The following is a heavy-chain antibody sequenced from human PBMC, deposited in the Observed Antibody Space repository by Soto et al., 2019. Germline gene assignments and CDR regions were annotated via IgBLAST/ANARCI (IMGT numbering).Heavy chain of an antibody. CDR2: IYYSGST. CDR3: ASSNIAAAGFYYYGMDV. V-gene: IGHV4-59*01. Sequence: PSETLSLTCTVSGGSISSYSCGWVRQPPGKGLEWIGYIYYSGSTNYNPSLKSRVTISVDTSKNQFSLKLSSVTAADTAVYYCASSNIAAAGFYYYGMDVWGRGTTVTVS. D-gene: IGHD6-13*01. CDR1: GGSISSYS. J-gene: IGHJ6*02.